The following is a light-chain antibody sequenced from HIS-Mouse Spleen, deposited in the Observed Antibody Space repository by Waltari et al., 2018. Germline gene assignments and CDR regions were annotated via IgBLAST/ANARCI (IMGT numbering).Light chain of an antibody. CDR3: NSRDSSGNHVV. V-gene: IGLV3-19*01. J-gene: IGLJ2*01. CDR2: GKN. CDR1: SLRSYY. Sequence: SSELTQDPAVSVALGQTVRITCQGASLRSYYASWYQQTPGQAPVLVIYGKNNRPSGIPDRFSGSSSGNTASLTITGAQAEDEADYYCNSRDSSGNHVVFGGGTKLTVL.